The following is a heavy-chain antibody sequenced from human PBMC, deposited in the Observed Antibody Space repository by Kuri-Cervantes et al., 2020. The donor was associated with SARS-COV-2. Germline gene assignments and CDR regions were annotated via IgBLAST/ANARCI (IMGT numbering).Heavy chain of an antibody. CDR3: ARGWWGGSYYYMDV. Sequence: SVKVSCKASGGTFSSYAISWVRQAPGQGLEWMGGIIPIFGTANYAQKFQGRVTITADESTSTAYMELSSPRSEDTAVYYCARGWWGGSYYYMDVWGKGTTVTVSS. J-gene: IGHJ6*03. CDR1: GGTFSSYA. D-gene: IGHD2-8*02. CDR2: IIPIFGTA. V-gene: IGHV1-69*13.